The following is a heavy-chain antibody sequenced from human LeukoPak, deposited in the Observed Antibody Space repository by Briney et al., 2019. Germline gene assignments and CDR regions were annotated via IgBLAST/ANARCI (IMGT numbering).Heavy chain of an antibody. CDR1: GFTFSSYE. D-gene: IGHD1-26*01. V-gene: IGHV3-48*03. J-gene: IGHJ4*02. Sequence: GGSLRLSCAASGFTFSSYEMNWVRQAPGKGLEWVSYISSSSSTIYYADSVKGRFTISRDNAKNSLYLQMNSLRAEDTAVYYCAREVGAIDYWGQGTLVTVSS. CDR2: ISSSSSTI. CDR3: AREVGAIDY.